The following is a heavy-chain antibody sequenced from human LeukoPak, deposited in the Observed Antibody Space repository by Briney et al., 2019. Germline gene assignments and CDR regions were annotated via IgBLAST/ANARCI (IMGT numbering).Heavy chain of an antibody. CDR3: ARRYYDGGSVT. Sequence: PSETLSLTCTVSGGSISSSSYYWGWIRQPPGKGLEWIGSIYYSGSTYYNPSLKSRVTISVDTSKNQFSLKLSSVTAADTAVYYCARRYYDGGSVTWGQGTMVTVSS. CDR2: IYYSGST. J-gene: IGHJ3*01. V-gene: IGHV4-39*01. D-gene: IGHD3-22*01. CDR1: GGSISSSSYY.